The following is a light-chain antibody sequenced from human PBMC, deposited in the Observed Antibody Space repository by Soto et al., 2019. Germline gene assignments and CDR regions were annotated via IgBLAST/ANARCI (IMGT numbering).Light chain of an antibody. J-gene: IGLJ1*01. CDR1: SSDVGGYNS. CDR2: DVG. CDR3: SSFTSSMNNV. V-gene: IGLV2-14*03. Sequence: QSALTQPASASGSPGESITISCTGTSSDVGGYNSVSWYQHHPGKAPKLILYDVGERPSGVSYRFSGSKSGNTASLTISGLQAADDADYFCSSFTSSMNNVFGSGTKLTVL.